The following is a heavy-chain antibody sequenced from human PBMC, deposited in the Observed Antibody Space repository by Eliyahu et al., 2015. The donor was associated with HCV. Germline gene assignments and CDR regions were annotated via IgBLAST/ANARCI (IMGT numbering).Heavy chain of an antibody. Sequence: EVQLLESGGGLVQPGGSLRLSCVASGFTLNNYAMSWVRQAPGKGLEWVSAVTGSGAYTYYSDSVKGRFTISRDNPENTLYLQMNSLRAEDTALYYCARMNFGVVSSFHYWGQGTLVTVSS. J-gene: IGHJ4*02. CDR2: VTGSGAYT. CDR1: GFTLNNYA. CDR3: ARMNFGVVSSFHY. D-gene: IGHD3-3*01. V-gene: IGHV3-23*01.